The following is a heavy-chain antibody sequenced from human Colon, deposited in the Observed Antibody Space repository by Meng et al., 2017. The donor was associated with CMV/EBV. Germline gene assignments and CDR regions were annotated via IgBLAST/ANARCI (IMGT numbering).Heavy chain of an antibody. Sequence: GGSLRLSCAASGLTFKVYAMTWVRQAPGKGLEWVSTISGSGDITLDAASVKGRFTVSRDNSKNTVYLQMNSLRAEDTAVYYCARASGGSYLFDYWGQGTLVTVSS. D-gene: IGHD1-26*01. CDR2: ISGSGDIT. CDR3: ARASGGSYLFDY. J-gene: IGHJ4*02. V-gene: IGHV3-23*01. CDR1: GLTFKVYA.